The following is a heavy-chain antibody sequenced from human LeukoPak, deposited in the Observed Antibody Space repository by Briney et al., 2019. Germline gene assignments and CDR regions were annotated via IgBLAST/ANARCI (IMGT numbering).Heavy chain of an antibody. CDR1: GGSIRSSSYY. D-gene: IGHD6-6*01. CDR3: ARLKTYSSSSSLDY. CDR2: IYYSGST. V-gene: IGHV4-39*01. Sequence: SETLSLTCTVSGGSIRSSSYYWGWIRQPPGKGLEWIGSIYYSGSTYYNPSLKSRVTISVDTSKNQFSLKLSSVTAADTAVYYCARLKTYSSSSSLDYWGQGTLVTVSS. J-gene: IGHJ4*02.